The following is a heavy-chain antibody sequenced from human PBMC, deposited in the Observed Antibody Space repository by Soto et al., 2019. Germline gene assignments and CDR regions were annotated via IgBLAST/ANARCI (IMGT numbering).Heavy chain of an antibody. D-gene: IGHD2-8*02. CDR3: ARDKITGLFDY. J-gene: IGHJ4*02. V-gene: IGHV3-15*07. CDR2: IKSKTDGGTT. Sequence: GGSLRLSCAASGFTFSNAWMNWVRQAPGKGLEWVGRIKSKTDGGTTDYAAPVKGRFTISRDDSKNTLYLQMNSLKAEDTAVYYCARDKITGLFDYWGQGTLVTVSS. CDR1: GFTFSNAW.